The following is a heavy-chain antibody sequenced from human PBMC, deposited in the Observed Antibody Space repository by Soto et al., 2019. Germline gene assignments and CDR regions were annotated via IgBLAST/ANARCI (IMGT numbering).Heavy chain of an antibody. V-gene: IGHV1-69*12. J-gene: IGHJ4*02. D-gene: IGHD2-21*02. CDR3: ARKLASGGDSPHEFDY. CDR1: GGTFSSYA. Sequence: QVQLVQSGAEVKKPGSSVKVSCKASGGTFSSYAISWVRQAPGQGLEWMGGIIPIFGTTNYAQKFQGRVTITADESTSTAYMELSSLRSEDTAVYYCARKLASGGDSPHEFDYWGQGTLVTVSS. CDR2: IIPIFGTT.